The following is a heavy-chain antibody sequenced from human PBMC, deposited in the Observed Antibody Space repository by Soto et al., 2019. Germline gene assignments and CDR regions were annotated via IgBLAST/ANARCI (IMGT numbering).Heavy chain of an antibody. CDR3: AREEYVGFNCFAP. J-gene: IGHJ5*02. V-gene: IGHV3-48*02. CDR2: IGSSSGTI. CDR1: GFTFSSYS. Sequence: EVQLVESGGGLVQPGGSLRLSCAASGFTFSSYSMNWVRQAPGKGLEWVSFIGSSSGTIFYADSVKGRFTISRDNAKNSLYLQMNSLRDEDTAVYYCAREEYVGFNCFAPWGQGTLVTASS. D-gene: IGHD1-26*01.